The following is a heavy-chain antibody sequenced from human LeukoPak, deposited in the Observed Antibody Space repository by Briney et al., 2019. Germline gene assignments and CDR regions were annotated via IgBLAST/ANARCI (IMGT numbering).Heavy chain of an antibody. J-gene: IGHJ5*02. CDR1: GYTFIDHY. CDR2: ISPNSGVT. V-gene: IGHV1-2*06. Sequence: ASVKVSCKASGYTFIDHYIHWVRQVPGQGLEWMGRISPNSGVTSYTEKFQGRVTMTRDTSINTAYMELSRLRSDDTAVYYCARGYCSSTSCYDWFDPWGQGTLVTVSS. CDR3: ARGYCSSTSCYDWFDP. D-gene: IGHD2-2*01.